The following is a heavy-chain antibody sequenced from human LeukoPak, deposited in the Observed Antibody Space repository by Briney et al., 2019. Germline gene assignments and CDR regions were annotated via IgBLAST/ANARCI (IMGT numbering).Heavy chain of an antibody. V-gene: IGHV4-39*01. D-gene: IGHD6-13*01. J-gene: IGHJ5*02. CDR1: GGSISSSSYY. Sequence: SETLSLTCTVSGGSISSSSYYWGWIRQPPGKGLEWIGSIYYSGSTYYNPSLKSRVTISVDTSKNQFSLKLSSVTAADTAVYYCARRDRMAAAGNDPFDPWGQGTLVTVSS. CDR2: IYYSGST. CDR3: ARRDRMAAAGNDPFDP.